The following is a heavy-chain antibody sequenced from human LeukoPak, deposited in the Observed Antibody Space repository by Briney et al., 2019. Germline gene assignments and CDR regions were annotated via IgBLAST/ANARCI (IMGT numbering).Heavy chain of an antibody. J-gene: IGHJ5*02. V-gene: IGHV3-30*03. CDR2: ISYDGSNK. Sequence: GGSLRLSCAASGFTFSSYGMHWVRQAPGKGLEWVAVISYDGSNKYYADSVKGRFTISRDNSKNTLYLQMNSLRAEDTAVYYCARGGGIAVASGWFDPWGQGTLVTVSS. CDR3: ARGGGIAVASGWFDP. CDR1: GFTFSSYG. D-gene: IGHD6-19*01.